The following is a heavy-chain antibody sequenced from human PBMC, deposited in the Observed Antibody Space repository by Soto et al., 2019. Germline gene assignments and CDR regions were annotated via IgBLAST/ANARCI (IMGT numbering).Heavy chain of an antibody. Sequence: GGSLRLSCAASGFTFGAYSLSWVRQAPGKGLEWVSSIDPSTTYIHYADSVGGRFTISRDNAKSSLYLQIISLRVEDTAVYYCARDCLTGDPREAFDYWGQGTLVTVSS. CDR3: ARDCLTGDPREAFDY. V-gene: IGHV3-21*01. J-gene: IGHJ4*02. CDR1: GFTFGAYS. CDR2: IDPSTTYI. D-gene: IGHD7-27*01.